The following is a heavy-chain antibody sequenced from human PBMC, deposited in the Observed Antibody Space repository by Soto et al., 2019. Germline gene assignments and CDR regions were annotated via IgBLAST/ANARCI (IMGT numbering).Heavy chain of an antibody. CDR2: IFHTGSA. CDR3: ARHIAVSGTRGFDH. V-gene: IGHV4-4*02. Sequence: QVQPQESGPGLMKPSGTLSLTCAVSGGSITSNWWSWVRQPPGKGLEWIAEIFHTGSANYNPSLMGRLTISMDKSRSHLSLTLNSVTAADTAVYYCARHIAVSGTRGFDHWGQGTLVTVSS. J-gene: IGHJ4*02. CDR1: GGSITSNW. D-gene: IGHD2-21*01.